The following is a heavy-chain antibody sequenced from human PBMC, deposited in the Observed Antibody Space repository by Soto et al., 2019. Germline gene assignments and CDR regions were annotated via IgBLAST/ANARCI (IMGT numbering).Heavy chain of an antibody. V-gene: IGHV4-38-2*02. D-gene: IGHD2-15*01. J-gene: IGHJ5*02. CDR2: IYHSGST. Sequence: PSETLSLTCAVCGYSISSGYYWGWIRQPPGKGLEWIGSIYHSGSTYYNPSLKSRVTISVDTSKNQFSLKLSSVTAADTAVYYCARELHYCSGGSCYGWFDPWGQGTLVTVSS. CDR3: ARELHYCSGGSCYGWFDP. CDR1: GYSISSGYY.